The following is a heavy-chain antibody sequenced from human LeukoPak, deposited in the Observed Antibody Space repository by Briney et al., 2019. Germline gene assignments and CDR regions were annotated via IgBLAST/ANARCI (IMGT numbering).Heavy chain of an antibody. CDR1: GFTFSSYW. V-gene: IGHV3-7*01. D-gene: IGHD6-19*01. CDR2: IKQDGSEK. CDR3: ATEASSGLED. J-gene: IGHJ4*02. Sequence: PGGSLRLSCAATGFTFSSYWMSWVRQAPGKGLEWVANIKQDGSEKYYLDSVKGRFTISRDNAENSLYLQMNSLRAEDTAVYYCATEASSGLEDGGQGILVTVSS.